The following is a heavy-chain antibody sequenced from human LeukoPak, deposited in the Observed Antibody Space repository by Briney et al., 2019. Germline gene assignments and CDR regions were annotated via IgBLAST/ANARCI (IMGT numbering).Heavy chain of an antibody. V-gene: IGHV4-38-2*02. CDR1: GYSISSGYY. CDR2: IYHSGST. CDR3: AREITGTTYYYYYYYMDV. J-gene: IGHJ6*03. Sequence: SETLSLTCTVSGYSISSGYYWGWIRQPPGKGLEWIGSIYHSGSTYYNPSLKSRVTISVDTSKNQFSLKLSPVTAADTAVYYCAREITGTTYYYYYYYMDVWGKGTTVTVSS. D-gene: IGHD1-7*01.